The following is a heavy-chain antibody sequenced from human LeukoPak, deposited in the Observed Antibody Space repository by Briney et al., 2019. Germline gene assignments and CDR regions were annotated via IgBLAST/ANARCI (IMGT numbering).Heavy chain of an antibody. J-gene: IGHJ4*02. CDR1: GYTFTSYG. CDR2: ISAYNGNT. CDR3: ARAIAADVWGHPEDY. V-gene: IGHV1-18*01. Sequence: GASVKVSCKASGYTFTSYGISWVRQAPGQGLEWMGWISAYNGNTNYAQKLQGRVTMTRNTSISTAYMELSSLRSEDTAVYYCARAIAADVWGHPEDYWGQGTLVTVSS. D-gene: IGHD6-25*01.